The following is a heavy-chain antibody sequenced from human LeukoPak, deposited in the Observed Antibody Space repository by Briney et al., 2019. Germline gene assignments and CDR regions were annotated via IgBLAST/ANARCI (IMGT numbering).Heavy chain of an antibody. V-gene: IGHV4-30-4*08. Sequence: SQTLSLTCTVSGGSVSSGNYYWSWIRQPPGKGLEWIGFIYYSGSTYYNPSLKSRVTISVDTSKNQFSLKLSSVTAADTAMYYCARYDVWGTYRAFDYWGQGTLVTVSS. D-gene: IGHD3-16*02. CDR3: ARYDVWGTYRAFDY. CDR1: GGSVSSGNYY. J-gene: IGHJ4*02. CDR2: IYYSGST.